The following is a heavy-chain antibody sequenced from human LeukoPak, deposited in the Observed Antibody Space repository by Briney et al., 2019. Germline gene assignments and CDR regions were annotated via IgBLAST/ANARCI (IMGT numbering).Heavy chain of an antibody. J-gene: IGHJ4*02. CDR1: GYTFTGYY. CDR3: ARVGPPPDY. CDR2: ISAYNGNT. Sequence: ASAKVSCKASGYTFTGYYIHWVRQAPGQGLEWMGWISAYNGNTNYAQKLRGRVTMTTDTSTSTAYMELRSLRSDDTAVYYCARVGPPPDYWGQGTLVTVSS. V-gene: IGHV1-18*04.